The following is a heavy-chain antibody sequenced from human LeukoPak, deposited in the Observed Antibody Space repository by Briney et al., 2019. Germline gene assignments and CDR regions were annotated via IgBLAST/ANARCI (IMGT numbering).Heavy chain of an antibody. CDR1: GFSVSSSF. J-gene: IGHJ4*02. Sequence: GGSLRLSCAASGFSVSSSFMSWVRQAPGKGLEWVSSISSSSSYIHYADSVKGRFTISRDNAKNSLYLQMNSLRAEDTAVYYCARETYYYDSSGYYAYYFDYWGQGTLVTVSS. CDR2: ISSSSSYI. D-gene: IGHD3-22*01. V-gene: IGHV3-21*01. CDR3: ARETYYYDSSGYYAYYFDY.